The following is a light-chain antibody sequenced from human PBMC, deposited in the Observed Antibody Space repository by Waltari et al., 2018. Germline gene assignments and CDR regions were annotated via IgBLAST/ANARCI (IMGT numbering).Light chain of an antibody. J-gene: IGKJ3*01. CDR1: QNIGTF. V-gene: IGKV1-39*01. CDR3: QQSYSTPPVFA. CDR2: AAS. Sequence: DRQMTQSPSSLSASVGDRVTTACRASQNIGTFLNWYQQTPGRAPKLLIYAASTLQSGVPSRFSGTGCGTDFTLTINNLQPEDFATYFCQQSYSTPPVFAFGPGTKLEMK.